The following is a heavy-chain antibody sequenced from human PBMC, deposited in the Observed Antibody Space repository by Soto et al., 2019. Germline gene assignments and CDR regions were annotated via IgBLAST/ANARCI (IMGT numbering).Heavy chain of an antibody. D-gene: IGHD3-10*01. CDR3: ARVPVPFGAFDI. CDR1: GFTFSSYA. V-gene: IGHV3-30-3*01. CDR2: ISYDGSNK. Sequence: GGSLRLSCAASGFTFSSYAMHLVRPAPGKGLEWVAVISYDGSNKYYADSVKGRFTISRDNSKNTLYLQMNSLRAEDTAVYYCARVPVPFGAFDIWGQGTMVTVSS. J-gene: IGHJ3*02.